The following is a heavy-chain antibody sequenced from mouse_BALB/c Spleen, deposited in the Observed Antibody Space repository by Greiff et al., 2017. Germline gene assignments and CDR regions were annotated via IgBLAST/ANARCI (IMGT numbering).Heavy chain of an antibody. J-gene: IGHJ4*01. D-gene: IGHD1-1*01. Sequence: DVKLQESGPDLVKPSQSLSLTCTVTGYSITSGYSWHWIRQFPGNKLEWMGYIHYSGSTNYNPSLKSRISITRDTSKNQFFLQLNSVTTEDTATYYCARSYYYGSRDAMDYWGQGTSVTVSS. CDR2: IHYSGST. V-gene: IGHV3-1*02. CDR3: ARSYYYGSRDAMDY. CDR1: GYSITSGYS.